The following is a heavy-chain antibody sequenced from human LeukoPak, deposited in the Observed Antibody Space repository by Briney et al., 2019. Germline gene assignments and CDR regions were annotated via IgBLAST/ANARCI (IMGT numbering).Heavy chain of an antibody. V-gene: IGHV1-2*02. J-gene: IGHJ4*02. CDR1: GYTFTGYY. CDR2: INPNSGGT. Sequence: ASVKVSCKASGYTFTGYYMHWVRQAPGQGLEWMGWINPNSGGTNYAQKFQGRVTMTRDTSISTAYMELSRLRSDDTAVYYCARFERSHGPYFDYWGQGTLVTVSS. D-gene: IGHD3-9*01. CDR3: ARFERSHGPYFDY.